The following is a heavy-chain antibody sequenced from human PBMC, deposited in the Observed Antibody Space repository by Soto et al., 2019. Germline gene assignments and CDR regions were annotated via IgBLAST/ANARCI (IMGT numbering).Heavy chain of an antibody. J-gene: IGHJ4*02. CDR3: AKDPPAIFGVVTNFGY. V-gene: IGHV3-23*01. Sequence: LRLSCAASGFTFSSYAMSWVRQAPGKGLEWVSAISGSGGSTYYADSVKGRFTISRDNSKNTLYLQMNSLRAEDTAVYYCAKDPPAIFGVVTNFGYWGQGTLVTVSS. CDR1: GFTFSSYA. D-gene: IGHD3-3*01. CDR2: ISGSGGST.